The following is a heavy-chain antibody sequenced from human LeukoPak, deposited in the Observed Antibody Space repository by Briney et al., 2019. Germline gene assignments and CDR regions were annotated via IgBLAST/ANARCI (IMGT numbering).Heavy chain of an antibody. CDR2: ISSSSSYI. J-gene: IGHJ4*02. V-gene: IGHV3-21*01. CDR3: ARGGRWLHWGFDY. CDR1: GFTFSSYS. Sequence: GGSLRLSCAASGFTFSSYSMNWVRQAPGKGLEWVSSISSSSSYIYYADSVKGRFTISRDNAKNSLYLQMNSLRAEDTAVYYRARGGRWLHWGFDYWGQGTLVTVSS. D-gene: IGHD5-24*01.